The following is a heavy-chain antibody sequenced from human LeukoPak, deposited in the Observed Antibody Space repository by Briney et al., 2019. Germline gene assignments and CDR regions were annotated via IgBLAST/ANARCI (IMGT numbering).Heavy chain of an antibody. CDR2: INWDGAST. V-gene: IGHV3-20*04. Sequence: GGSLRLSCAVSGFRFDDYSMNWVRHVPGKGLEWVAGINWDGASTGYGDSMKGRFTISRDNGKNSLYLQMNSLRVEDTAVYYCGRVHCSTSSCYDYYDYYMDVSGKGTTVTVSS. CDR1: GFRFDDYS. CDR3: GRVHCSTSSCYDYYDYYMDV. J-gene: IGHJ6*03. D-gene: IGHD2-2*01.